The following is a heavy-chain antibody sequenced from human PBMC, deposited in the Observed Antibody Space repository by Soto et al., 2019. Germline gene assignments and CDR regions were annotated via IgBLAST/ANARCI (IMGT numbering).Heavy chain of an antibody. J-gene: IGHJ4*02. V-gene: IGHV3-23*01. CDR3: ANSYVLVNVGRYYYDSSGYSRGADY. Sequence: EVQLLESGGGLVQPGGSLRLSCAASGFTFSSYAMSWVRQAPGKGLEWLSAISGSGGSTYYADSVKGRFTISRDNSKNTLYLQMNSLRAEDTAVYYCANSYVLVNVGRYYYDSSGYSRGADYWGQGTLVTVSS. CDR1: GFTFSSYA. D-gene: IGHD3-22*01. CDR2: ISGSGGST.